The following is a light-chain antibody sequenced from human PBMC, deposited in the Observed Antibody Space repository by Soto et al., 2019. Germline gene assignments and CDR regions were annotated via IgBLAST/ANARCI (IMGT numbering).Light chain of an antibody. V-gene: IGLV2-23*03. CDR3: CSYAGSSTFDVV. J-gene: IGLJ2*01. CDR1: SSDVGSYNL. Sequence: QSALTQPASVSGSPGQSITISCTGTSSDVGSYNLVSWYQQHPGKAPKLMIYEGNKRPSGVSNRFSGSKSGNTAYLTISGLQAEDEADYYCCSYAGSSTFDVVFGGGTKLTVL. CDR2: EGN.